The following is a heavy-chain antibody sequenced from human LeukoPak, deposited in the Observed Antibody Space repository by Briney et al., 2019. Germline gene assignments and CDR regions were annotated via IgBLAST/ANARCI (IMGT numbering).Heavy chain of an antibody. J-gene: IGHJ3*02. D-gene: IGHD4-23*01. Sequence: SETLSLTCAVYGGSFSGYYWSWVRQPPGKGLEWIGEINHSGSTNYNAALESRVTISVAPSKNQFSLKLSSVTAADTAVYYCARGRRLRWAFDIWGQGTMVTVSS. CDR2: INHSGST. CDR3: ARGRRLRWAFDI. CDR1: GGSFSGYY. V-gene: IGHV4-34*01.